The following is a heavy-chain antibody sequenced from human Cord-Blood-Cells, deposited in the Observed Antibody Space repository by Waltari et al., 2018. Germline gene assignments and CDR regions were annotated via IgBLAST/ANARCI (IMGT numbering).Heavy chain of an antibody. Sequence: QVQLVQSGAEVKKPGSSVKVSCKASGGTFSSYAISWVRQAPGQGLEWMGRIIPILGIANYAQKFQGRVTITADKCTSTAYMGLSSLGSEDTAVYYCASGLPSSSSWYIVAFDIWGQGTMVTVSS. CDR1: GGTFSSYA. V-gene: IGHV1-69*09. J-gene: IGHJ3*02. CDR2: IIPILGIA. D-gene: IGHD6-13*01. CDR3: ASGLPSSSSWYIVAFDI.